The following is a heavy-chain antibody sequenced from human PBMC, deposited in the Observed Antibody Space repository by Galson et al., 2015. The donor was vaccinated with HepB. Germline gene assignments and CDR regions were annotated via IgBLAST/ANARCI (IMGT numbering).Heavy chain of an antibody. J-gene: IGHJ6*03. CDR3: ARYGSSTSCEDCYYYYMDV. D-gene: IGHD2-2*01. Sequence: SLRLSCAASGFTFSSYWMSWVRQAPGKGLEWVANIKQDGSEKYYVDSVKGRFTISRDNAKNSLYLQMNSLRAEDTAVYYCARYGSSTSCEDCYYYYMDVWGRGTTVTVSS. CDR1: GFTFSSYW. V-gene: IGHV3-7*01. CDR2: IKQDGSEK.